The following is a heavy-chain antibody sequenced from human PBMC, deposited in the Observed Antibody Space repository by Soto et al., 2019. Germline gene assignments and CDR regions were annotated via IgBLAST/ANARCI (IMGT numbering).Heavy chain of an antibody. J-gene: IGHJ5*02. Sequence: LRLSCAASGFNFSNHWMHWVRQRPGEGLVWVSRITSDGKSKAYAESVKGRFAISRDNAKNTLYLQMNGLTAEDTAVYYCARESGDWPLNWFDPWGQGAMVTVSS. CDR3: ARESGDWPLNWFDP. V-gene: IGHV3-74*01. CDR1: GFNFSNHW. CDR2: ITSDGKSK. D-gene: IGHD2-21*02.